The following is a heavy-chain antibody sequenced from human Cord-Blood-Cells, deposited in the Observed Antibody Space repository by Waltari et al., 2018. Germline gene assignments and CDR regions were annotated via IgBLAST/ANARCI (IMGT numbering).Heavy chain of an antibody. CDR2: INPSGGST. J-gene: IGHJ5*02. Sequence: QVQLVQSGAEVKKPGASVKVSCKASGYTFTSYYMHWVRQAPGHGLEWVGIINPSGGSTSYAQKFQGRVTMTRDTSTSTVYMELSSLRSEDTAVYYCARDLTGGWIWSGYYNWFDPWGQGTLVTVSS. CDR3: ARDLTGGWIWSGYYNWFDP. CDR1: GYTFTSYY. D-gene: IGHD3-3*01. V-gene: IGHV1-46*01.